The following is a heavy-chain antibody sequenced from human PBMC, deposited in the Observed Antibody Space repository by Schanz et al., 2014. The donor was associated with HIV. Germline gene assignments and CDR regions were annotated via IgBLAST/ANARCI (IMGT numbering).Heavy chain of an antibody. CDR3: AKDRLYPSGTYPYGMDV. D-gene: IGHD3-10*01. J-gene: IGHJ6*02. CDR2: ISGSGGNT. CDR1: GFSFSNFG. Sequence: VHLVESGGGVVQPGRSLRLSCEVSGFSFSNFGMHWVRQAPGKGLEWVSSISGSGGNTYFTDSVKGRFTVSRDNSKNTLYLQMNSLRAEDTAVYYCAKDRLYPSGTYPYGMDVWGQGTTVTVSS. V-gene: IGHV3-23*04.